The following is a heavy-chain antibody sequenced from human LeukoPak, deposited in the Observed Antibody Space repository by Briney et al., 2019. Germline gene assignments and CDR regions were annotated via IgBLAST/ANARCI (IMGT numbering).Heavy chain of an antibody. V-gene: IGHV1-2*02. CDR1: GYTFTGYY. D-gene: IGHD6-13*01. J-gene: IGHJ5*02. Sequence: ASVKVSCKASGYTFTGYYMHWVRQAPGRGLEWMGWINPNSGGTNYAQKFQGRVTMTRDTSISTAYMELSRLRSDDTAVYYCARSLGYSSSWYSWGQGTLVTVSS. CDR3: ARSLGYSSSWYS. CDR2: INPNSGGT.